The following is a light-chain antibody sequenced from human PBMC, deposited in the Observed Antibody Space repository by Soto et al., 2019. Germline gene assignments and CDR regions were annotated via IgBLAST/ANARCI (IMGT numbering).Light chain of an antibody. CDR3: QQYGRSPPWT. CDR1: QSVSSSY. Sequence: EIVLTQSPGTLSLSPGETATLSCRASQSVSSSYLAWYQQKLGQAPRLLMYGASSRATGTPDRFSGSGSGTDFTLTISRLEPEDFALYYCQQYGRSPPWTFGQGTKVEIK. V-gene: IGKV3-20*01. J-gene: IGKJ1*01. CDR2: GAS.